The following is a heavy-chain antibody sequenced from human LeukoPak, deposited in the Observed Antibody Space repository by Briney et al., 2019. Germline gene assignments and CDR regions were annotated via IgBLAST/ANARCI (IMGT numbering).Heavy chain of an antibody. CDR3: ARPSGPCSSGWYYY. D-gene: IGHD6-19*01. V-gene: IGHV3-48*01. J-gene: IGHJ4*02. CDR2: ISSSSSTI. CDR1: GFTFSSYS. Sequence: GGSLRLSCAASGFTFSSYSMNWVRQAPGKGLEWVSYISSSSSTIYYADSVKGRFTISRDNAKNSLYLQMNSLRAEDTAVYYCARPSGPCSSGWYYYWGQGTLVTVSS.